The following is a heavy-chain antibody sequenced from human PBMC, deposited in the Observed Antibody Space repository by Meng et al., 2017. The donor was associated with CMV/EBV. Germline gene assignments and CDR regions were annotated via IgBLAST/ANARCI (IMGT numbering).Heavy chain of an antibody. CDR3: AKEAHRYCGGDCYSNGMDV. CDR1: GFTFSSYG. D-gene: IGHD2-21*01. Sequence: GGSLRLSCAASGFTFSSYGMHWVRQAPGKGLEWVAFIRYDGSNKYYADSVKGRFTISRDNSKNTLYLQMNSLRAEDTAVYYCAKEAHRYCGGDCYSNGMDVWDQGTTVTVSS. V-gene: IGHV3-30*02. CDR2: IRYDGSNK. J-gene: IGHJ6*02.